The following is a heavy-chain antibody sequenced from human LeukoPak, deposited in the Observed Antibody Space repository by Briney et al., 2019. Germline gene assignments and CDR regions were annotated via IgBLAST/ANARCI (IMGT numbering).Heavy chain of an antibody. CDR2: INHSGST. D-gene: IGHD6-19*01. Sequence: SETLSLTCDVYGGSLSGYYCSWIRHPPGQGQESTAEINHSGSTNYNPSLKSRVTISVDASKNQFSLKLSSVTAADTAVYYCAREGGLIAVANYFDYWGQGTLVTVSS. J-gene: IGHJ4*02. CDR1: GGSLSGYY. CDR3: AREGGLIAVANYFDY. V-gene: IGHV4-34*01.